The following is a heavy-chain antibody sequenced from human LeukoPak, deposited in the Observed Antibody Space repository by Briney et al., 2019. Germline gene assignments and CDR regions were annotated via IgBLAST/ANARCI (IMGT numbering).Heavy chain of an antibody. V-gene: IGHV4-4*02. CDR3: ARGESRGTYYYYYYGMDV. D-gene: IGHD1-7*01. CDR2: IYHSGST. Sequence: SETLSLTCAVSGGSISSSNWWSWVRQPPGKGLEWIGEIYHSGSTNYSPSLKSRVTISVDKSKNQFSLKLSSVTAADTAVYYCARGESRGTYYYYYYGMDVWGQGTTVTVSS. J-gene: IGHJ6*02. CDR1: GGSISSSNW.